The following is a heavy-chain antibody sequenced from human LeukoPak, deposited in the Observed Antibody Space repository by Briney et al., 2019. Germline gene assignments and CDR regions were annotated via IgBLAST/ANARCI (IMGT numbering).Heavy chain of an antibody. CDR1: GYTFTSYA. J-gene: IGHJ4*02. CDR2: INAGNGNT. CDR3: AREGRILWFGELTLRY. D-gene: IGHD3-10*01. Sequence: ASVKVSCKASGYTFTSYAMHWVRQAPGQRLEWMGRINAGNGNTKYSQKFQGRVTITRDTSASTAYMELSSLRSEDTAVYYCAREGRILWFGELTLRYWGQGTLVTVSS. V-gene: IGHV1-3*01.